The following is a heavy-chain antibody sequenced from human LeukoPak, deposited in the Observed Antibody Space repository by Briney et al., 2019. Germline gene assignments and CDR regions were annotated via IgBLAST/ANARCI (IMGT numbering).Heavy chain of an antibody. J-gene: IGHJ4*02. D-gene: IGHD3-22*01. Sequence: GGSLRLSCTASGFTFGDYAMSWFRQAPGKGLEWVGFIRSKAYGGTTEYAASVKGGFTISRDDSKSIAYLQMNSLKTEDTAVYYCTREDYDSSGYYLDYWGQGTLVTVSS. CDR2: IRSKAYGGTT. CDR3: TREDYDSSGYYLDY. CDR1: GFTFGDYA. V-gene: IGHV3-49*03.